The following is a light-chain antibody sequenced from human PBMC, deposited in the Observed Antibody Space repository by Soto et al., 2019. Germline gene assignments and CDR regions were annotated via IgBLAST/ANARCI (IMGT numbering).Light chain of an antibody. V-gene: IGKV3-15*01. CDR3: HQYHDWPPIT. Sequence: EIVMTQSPATLFVSPGERATLSCRASQTVSDDLAWYQQKPGQAPRLLIYGASTRATDIPARFSDGGSGTEFTLTMSSLQSEDSAIYYCHQYHDWPPITFGPGTKVNI. J-gene: IGKJ3*01. CDR2: GAS. CDR1: QTVSDD.